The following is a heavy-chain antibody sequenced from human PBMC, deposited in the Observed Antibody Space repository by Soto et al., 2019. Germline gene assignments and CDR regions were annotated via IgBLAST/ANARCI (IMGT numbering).Heavy chain of an antibody. CDR3: ASEYYDILTGYQNYFDY. Sequence: TSETLSLTCTVSGGSISSSSYYWGWIRQPPGKGLEWIGSIYYSGSTYYNPSLKSRVTISVDTSKNQFSLKLSSVTAADTAVYYCASEYYDILTGYQNYFDYWGQGTLVNVSS. D-gene: IGHD3-9*01. J-gene: IGHJ4*02. V-gene: IGHV4-39*01. CDR1: GGSISSSSYY. CDR2: IYYSGST.